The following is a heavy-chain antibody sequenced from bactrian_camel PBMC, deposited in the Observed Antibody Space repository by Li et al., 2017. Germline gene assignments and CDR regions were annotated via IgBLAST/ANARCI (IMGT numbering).Heavy chain of an antibody. CDR2: IAKDGTI. J-gene: IGHJ4*01. CDR3: AADPRGSGY. D-gene: IGHD3*01. CDR1: GDIFRSCG. Sequence: QLVEFGGGSVQAGGSPKLSCAVSGDIFRSCGMGWYRQAPGKERALVSTIAKDGTISYADVVKGRFTISQDNAKNTLYLQLNSLKPEDTAVYHCAADPRGSGYWGQGTQVTVS. V-gene: IGHV3S53*01.